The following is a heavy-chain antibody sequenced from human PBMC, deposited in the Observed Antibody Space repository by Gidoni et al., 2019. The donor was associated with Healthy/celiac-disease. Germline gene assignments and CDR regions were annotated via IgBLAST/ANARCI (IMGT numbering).Heavy chain of an antibody. Sequence: QVQLVESGGGLVKPGGSLRISCAAHGFTFSDYYMSWIRQAPGKGLEWVSYISSSSSYTNYADSVKGRFTISRDNAKNSLYLQMNSLRAEDTAVYYCARSGYYYDSSGYYTDYWGQGTLVTVSS. V-gene: IGHV3-11*06. CDR3: ARSGYYYDSSGYYTDY. CDR2: ISSSSSYT. CDR1: GFTFSDYY. D-gene: IGHD3-22*01. J-gene: IGHJ4*02.